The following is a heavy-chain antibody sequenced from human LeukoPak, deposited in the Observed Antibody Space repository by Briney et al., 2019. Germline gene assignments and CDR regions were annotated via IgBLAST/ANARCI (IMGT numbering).Heavy chain of an antibody. J-gene: IGHJ4*02. D-gene: IGHD3-10*01. Sequence: GASVKVSCKASGGTFSSYAISWVRQAPGQGLEWMGRIIPILGIANYAQKFQGRVTITADKSTSTAYMELSSLRSEDTAVYYCARYNFHGSGSYQVDYWGQGTLVTVSS. CDR3: ARYNFHGSGSYQVDY. CDR2: IIPILGIA. V-gene: IGHV1-69*04. CDR1: GGTFSSYA.